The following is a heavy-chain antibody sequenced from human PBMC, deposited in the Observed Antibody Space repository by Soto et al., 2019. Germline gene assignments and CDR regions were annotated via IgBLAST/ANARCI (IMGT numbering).Heavy chain of an antibody. CDR3: ARATQPYYDTSGYYSYVH. V-gene: IGHV3-20*04. D-gene: IGHD3-22*01. J-gene: IGHJ4*02. CDR1: GFTFDEYA. Sequence: GGSLRLSCAASGFTFDEYALTWVRQAPGKGLKWVAGINWNGGSKGYADSVKGRFTISRDNAKSSLYLQMNNLRAEDTAFYFCARATQPYYDTSGYYSYVHWGQGAQVTVSS. CDR2: INWNGGSK.